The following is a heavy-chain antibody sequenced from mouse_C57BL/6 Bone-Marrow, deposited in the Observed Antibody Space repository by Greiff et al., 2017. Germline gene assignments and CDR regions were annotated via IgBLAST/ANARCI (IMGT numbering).Heavy chain of an antibody. CDR2: IYPGSGNT. CDR3: AREGAYDGYDSYYFDY. D-gene: IGHD2-3*01. V-gene: IGHV1-76*01. J-gene: IGHJ2*01. Sequence: VQLQQSGAELVRPGASVKLSCKASGYTFTDYYINWVKQRPGQGLEWIARIYPGSGNTYYNEKFKGKATLTAEKSSSTAYMQLSSLTSEDSAVYFCAREGAYDGYDSYYFDYCGQGTTLTVSS. CDR1: GYTFTDYY.